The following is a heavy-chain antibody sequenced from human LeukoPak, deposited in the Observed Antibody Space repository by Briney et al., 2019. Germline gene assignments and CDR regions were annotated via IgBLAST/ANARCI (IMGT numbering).Heavy chain of an antibody. CDR2: ISAYSGDT. CDR3: ARGADCTSTSCKFDY. D-gene: IGHD2-2*01. CDR1: GYNFNIYG. J-gene: IGHJ4*02. Sequence: GASVKVSCKASGYNFNIYGVSWVRQAPGQGPEWMGWISAYSGDTHYAQKFQGRVTMTTDISTSTAYMELRSLRSDDTAVYYCARGADCTSTSCKFDYWGQGTLVTVSS. V-gene: IGHV1-18*01.